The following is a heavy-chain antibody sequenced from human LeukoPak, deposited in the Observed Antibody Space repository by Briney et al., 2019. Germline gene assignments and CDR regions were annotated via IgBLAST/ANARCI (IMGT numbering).Heavy chain of an antibody. J-gene: IGHJ4*02. D-gene: IGHD1-26*01. CDR1: GYTFTGYY. V-gene: IGHV1-2*02. Sequence: ASVKVSCKASGYTFTGYYMHWVRQAPGQGLEWMGWINPNSGGTNYAQKFQGRVTMTGDTSISTAYMELSRLRSDDTAVYYCARGLYSGSSPSDYWGQGTLVTVSS. CDR3: ARGLYSGSSPSDY. CDR2: INPNSGGT.